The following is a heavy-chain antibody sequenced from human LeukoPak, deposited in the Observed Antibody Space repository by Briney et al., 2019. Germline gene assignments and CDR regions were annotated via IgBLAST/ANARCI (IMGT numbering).Heavy chain of an antibody. CDR2: ISSSGSTI. J-gene: IGHJ5*02. Sequence: GGSLRLSCAASGFTFSSYEMNWVRQAPGKGLERVSYISSSGSTIYYADSVKGRFTISRDNAKNSLYPQMNSLRAEDTAVYYCARDGLGYCSSTSCFPGGWFDPWGQGTLVTVSS. CDR1: GFTFSSYE. D-gene: IGHD2-2*01. V-gene: IGHV3-48*03. CDR3: ARDGLGYCSSTSCFPGGWFDP.